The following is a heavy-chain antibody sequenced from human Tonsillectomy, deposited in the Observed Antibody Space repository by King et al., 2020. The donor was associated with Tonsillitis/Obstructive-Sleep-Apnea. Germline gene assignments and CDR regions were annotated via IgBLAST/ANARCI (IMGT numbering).Heavy chain of an antibody. D-gene: IGHD3-16*01. CDR2: IYSGGST. J-gene: IGHJ3*02. CDR1: GFTVSSNY. Sequence: VQLVESGGGLIQPGGSLRLSCAASGFTVSSNYMSWVRQAPGKGLVWVSVIYSGGSTYYADSVKGRFTISRDNSKNTLYLQMNSLRAEDTAVYYCAKLLGLTGRSAFDIWGQGTMVTVSS. CDR3: AKLLGLTGRSAFDI. V-gene: IGHV3-53*01.